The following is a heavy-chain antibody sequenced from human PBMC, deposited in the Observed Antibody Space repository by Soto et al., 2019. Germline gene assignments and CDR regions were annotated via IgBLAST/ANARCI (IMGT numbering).Heavy chain of an antibody. V-gene: IGHV3-53*04. D-gene: IGHD6-13*01. J-gene: IGHJ6*02. CDR3: ARITEYSSSWYYYYGMDV. Sequence: GGSLRLSCAASGFTVSSNYMSWVRQAPGKGLEWVSVIYSGGSTYYADSVKGRFTISRHNSKNTLYLQMNSLRAEDTAVYYCARITEYSSSWYYYYGMDVWGQGTTVTVSS. CDR2: IYSGGST. CDR1: GFTVSSNY.